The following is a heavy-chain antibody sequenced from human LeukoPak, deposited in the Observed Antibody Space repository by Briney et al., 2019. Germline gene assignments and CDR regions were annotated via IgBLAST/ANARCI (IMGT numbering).Heavy chain of an antibody. CDR2: IYNSGST. D-gene: IGHD1-26*01. V-gene: IGHV4-59*01. CDR1: GDSFSYFY. J-gene: IGHJ4*02. Sequence: TSETLSLTCTVSGDSFSYFYWSWIRQPPGKGLEWIGYIYNSGSTNYNPSLKSRVTISLDTSKNQFSLKLSSVTAADTAVYYCARDKIEGPTKFDYWGQGTLVTVSS. CDR3: ARDKIEGPTKFDY.